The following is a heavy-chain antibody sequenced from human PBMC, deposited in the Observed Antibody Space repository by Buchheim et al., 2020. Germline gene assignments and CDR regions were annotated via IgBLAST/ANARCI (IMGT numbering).Heavy chain of an antibody. CDR3: VRRATVTYYGMDV. D-gene: IGHD4-11*01. CDR1: GFTFSSYE. V-gene: IGHV3-48*03. Sequence: EVQLVESGGGLVQSGGSLRLSCAVSGFTFSSYEMNWVRQAPGKGLEWVSHISYNGASMYYADSVKGRFPMSRDNAKNSLYLQMDSLKAEDTAVYYCVRRATVTYYGMDVWGQGTT. J-gene: IGHJ6*02. CDR2: ISYNGASM.